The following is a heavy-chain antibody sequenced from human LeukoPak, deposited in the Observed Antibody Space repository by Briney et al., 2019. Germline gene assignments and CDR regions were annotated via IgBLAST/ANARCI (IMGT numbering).Heavy chain of an antibody. CDR1: AFSFSNYN. CDR3: ARDSQTYYYDSSGYRPHYFDY. Sequence: GGSLRLSCAASAFSFSNYNMNWVRQAPGKGLEWVSSITSSGSYIYYADSVKGRFTISRDNAKNSLYLQMNSLRAEDTAVYYCARDSQTYYYDSSGYRPHYFDYWGQGTLVTVSS. J-gene: IGHJ4*02. CDR2: ITSSGSYI. V-gene: IGHV3-21*01. D-gene: IGHD3-22*01.